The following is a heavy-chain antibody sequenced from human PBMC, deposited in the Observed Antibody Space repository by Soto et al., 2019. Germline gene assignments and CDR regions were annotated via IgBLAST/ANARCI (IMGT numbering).Heavy chain of an antibody. CDR2: INPNSGGT. V-gene: IGHV1-2*02. CDR3: ARDILLGWRFWYFDL. Sequence: AAVKVSCKASGYTFTGFYMHWVRQAPGQGLEWMGWINPNSGGTNYAQKFQGRVTMTRDTSISTAYMELSRLRSDDTAVYYCARDILLGWRFWYFDLWGRGTLVTVSS. CDR1: GYTFTGFY. D-gene: IGHD2-2*03. J-gene: IGHJ2*01.